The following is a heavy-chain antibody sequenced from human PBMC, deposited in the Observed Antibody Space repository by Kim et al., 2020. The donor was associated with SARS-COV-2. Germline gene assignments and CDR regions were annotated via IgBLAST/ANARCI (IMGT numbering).Heavy chain of an antibody. CDR2: IYYSGST. CDR3: ARDQSLVGGTVDAFDV. D-gene: IGHD1-26*01. CDR1: GGSISSGDSY. Sequence: SETLSLTCTVSGGSISSGDSYWIWIRQPPGKGLEWIGYIYYSGSTYYNPSLKSRVTMSVDTSKNQFSLRLSSVTAADAAGYYCARDQSLVGGTVDAFDV. J-gene: IGHJ3*01. V-gene: IGHV4-30-4*01.